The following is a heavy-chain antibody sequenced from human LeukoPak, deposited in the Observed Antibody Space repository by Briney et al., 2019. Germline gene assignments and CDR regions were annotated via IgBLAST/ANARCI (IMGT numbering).Heavy chain of an antibody. Sequence: SVKVSCKASGGTFSSYAISWVRQAPGQGLEWMGRIIPILGIANYAQKFQGRVTITADKSTSTAYMELSSPRSEDTAVYYCARLLYGGSTEANKNDYWGQGTLVTVSS. CDR3: ARLLYGGSTEANKNDY. J-gene: IGHJ4*02. CDR2: IIPILGIA. V-gene: IGHV1-69*04. CDR1: GGTFSSYA. D-gene: IGHD4-17*01.